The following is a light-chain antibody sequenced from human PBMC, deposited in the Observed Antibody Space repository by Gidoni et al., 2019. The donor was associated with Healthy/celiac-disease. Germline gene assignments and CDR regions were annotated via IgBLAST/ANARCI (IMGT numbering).Light chain of an antibody. CDR1: QGISSY. CDR2: AAS. J-gene: IGKJ5*01. V-gene: IGKV1-8*01. CDR3: QQYYSYPPIT. Sequence: AIRMTQSPSAFSASTGDRVTITCRASQGISSYLAWYQQKPGKAPKLLIYAASTLQSGVPSRLSGSGSGTDFTLTISCLQSEDFATYYCQQYYSYPPITCGQGTRLEIK.